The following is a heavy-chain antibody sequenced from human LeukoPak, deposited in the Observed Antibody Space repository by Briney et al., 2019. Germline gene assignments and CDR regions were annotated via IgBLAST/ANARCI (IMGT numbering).Heavy chain of an antibody. D-gene: IGHD3-3*01. V-gene: IGHV3-23*01. Sequence: TGGSLRLSCAASGFTFSSYAMSWVRQAPGKGLEWVSAISGSGGSTHYADSVKGRFTISRDNSKNTLYLQMNSLRAEDTAVYYCAKVWGKNYDFWSGYSTYYFDYWGQGTLVTVSS. CDR3: AKVWGKNYDFWSGYSTYYFDY. J-gene: IGHJ4*02. CDR1: GFTFSSYA. CDR2: ISGSGGST.